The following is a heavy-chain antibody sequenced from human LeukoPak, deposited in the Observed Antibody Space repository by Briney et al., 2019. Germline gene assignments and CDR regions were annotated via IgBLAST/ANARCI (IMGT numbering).Heavy chain of an antibody. Sequence: ASVKVSCKASGCTFISYGISWVRQAPGQGLEWMGWISGYNGNTNYAQKLQGRVTMTTDTSTSTAYMELRSLRSDDTAVYYCAREGSSGWYDYWGQGTLVTVSS. V-gene: IGHV1-18*01. J-gene: IGHJ4*02. CDR3: AREGSSGWYDY. CDR2: ISGYNGNT. D-gene: IGHD6-19*01. CDR1: GCTFISYG.